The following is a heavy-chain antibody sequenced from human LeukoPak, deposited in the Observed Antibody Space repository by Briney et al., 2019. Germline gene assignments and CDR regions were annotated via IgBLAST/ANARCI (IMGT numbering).Heavy chain of an antibody. Sequence: GGSLRLSCAASGFTFWTYGMSWVRQAPGKGLEWVSTITGSGSDTYFAASVKGRFTVSRDNSKNTLYLHMNSLRAEDTAVYFCAEEYSSTAYYLDDAFDIWGQGTMVTVSS. CDR2: ITGSGSDT. D-gene: IGHD3-22*01. V-gene: IGHV3-23*01. CDR1: GFTFWTYG. CDR3: AEEYSSTAYYLDDAFDI. J-gene: IGHJ3*02.